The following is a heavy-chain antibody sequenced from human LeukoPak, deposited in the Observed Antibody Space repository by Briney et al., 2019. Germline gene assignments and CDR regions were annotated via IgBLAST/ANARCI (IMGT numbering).Heavy chain of an antibody. CDR3: ARVPGRYAFDF. V-gene: IGHV3-11*03. J-gene: IGHJ3*01. CDR1: GLXFSDYY. Sequence: PGGSLRLSCGASGLXFSDYYISWIRQAPGKGLEWVSYISTTGSSTKYAESVKGRFTISRDNAKNSLYLQMDRLRGDDTAVYYCARVPGRYAFDFWGQGTMVTVSS. D-gene: IGHD2-15*01. CDR2: ISTTGSST.